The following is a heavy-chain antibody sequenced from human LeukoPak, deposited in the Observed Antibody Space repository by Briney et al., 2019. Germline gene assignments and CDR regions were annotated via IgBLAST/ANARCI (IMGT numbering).Heavy chain of an antibody. CDR3: AKQGPGYCGSTSCYGVDY. D-gene: IGHD2-2*01. V-gene: IGHV7-4-1*02. Sequence: ASLKVPCKASGYTFTSYAMNWVRQAPGQGLEWMGWINTNTGNPPYAQGFTGRFVFSLDTPVSPPYLQISSLKPEDTAGYYCAKQGPGYCGSTSCYGVDYWGQGTLVTVSS. J-gene: IGHJ4*02. CDR2: INTNTGNP. CDR1: GYTFTSYA.